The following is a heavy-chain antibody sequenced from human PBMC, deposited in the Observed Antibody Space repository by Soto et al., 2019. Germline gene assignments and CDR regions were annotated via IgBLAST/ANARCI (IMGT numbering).Heavy chain of an antibody. CDR2: ISSNGGST. V-gene: IGHV3-64*04. D-gene: IGHD1-26*01. J-gene: IGHJ4*02. CDR3: AKEGGLSGSYYISSSYYLDY. Sequence: GGSLRLCWGASGFTFSNYDLHRVRQDPGKGLELVSVISSNGGSTYYADSVKGRFTISRDNSKNTLYLQMNSLRAEDPSVYYCAKEGGLSGSYYISSSYYLDYWGQGTLVTVS. CDR1: GFTFSNYD.